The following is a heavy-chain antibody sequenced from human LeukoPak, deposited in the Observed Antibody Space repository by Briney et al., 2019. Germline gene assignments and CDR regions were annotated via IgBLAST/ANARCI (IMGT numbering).Heavy chain of an antibody. J-gene: IGHJ3*02. CDR2: VSYTRIAT. D-gene: IGHD5-18*01. CDR1: GFTFSSFA. Sequence: GGSLRLSCAASGFTFSSFALSWVRQAPGKGLEWVSGVSYTRIATYYADSVRGRFTISRDDSQNILYLQMNGLRAEDTAVYFCAKALRECGTSSSYSSFDTWGQGTMVTVSS. V-gene: IGHV3-23*05. CDR3: AKALRECGTSSSYSSFDT.